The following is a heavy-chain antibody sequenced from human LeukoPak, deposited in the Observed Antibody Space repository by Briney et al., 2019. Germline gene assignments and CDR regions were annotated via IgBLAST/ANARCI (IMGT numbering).Heavy chain of an antibody. J-gene: IGHJ6*02. CDR3: ARDCSSTSCYWTNYYYYYGMDV. Sequence: GASVEVSCKASGYTFTSYGISWVRQAPGRGLEWMGWISAYNGNTNYAQKLQGRVTMTTDTSTSTAYMELRSLRSDDTAVYYCARDCSSTSCYWTNYYYYYGMDVWGQGTTVTVSS. V-gene: IGHV1-18*01. CDR1: GYTFTSYG. CDR2: ISAYNGNT. D-gene: IGHD2-2*01.